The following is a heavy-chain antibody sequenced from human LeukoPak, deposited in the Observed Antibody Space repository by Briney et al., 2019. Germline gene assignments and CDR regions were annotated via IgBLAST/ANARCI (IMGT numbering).Heavy chain of an antibody. CDR2: FDPEDGET. Sequence: ASVKVSCKVSGYTLTELSMHWVRQAPGKGLEWMGGFDPEDGETIYAQKFQGRVTMTEDTSTDTAYMELSSLRSEDTAVYYCATSGEVGATGAFDIWGQGTMVTVSS. D-gene: IGHD1-26*01. J-gene: IGHJ3*02. CDR1: GYTLTELS. CDR3: ATSGEVGATGAFDI. V-gene: IGHV1-24*01.